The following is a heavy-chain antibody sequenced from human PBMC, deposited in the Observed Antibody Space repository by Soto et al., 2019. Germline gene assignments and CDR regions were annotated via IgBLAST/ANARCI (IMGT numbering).Heavy chain of an antibody. CDR3: AKDYYPLAEPQYFDVDV. J-gene: IGHJ6*02. D-gene: IGHD3-10*01. V-gene: IGHV3-30*18. Sequence: PGGSLRLSCAASGFSFTRYGMHWVRQAPGKGLEWVGVISDDGRNLHYGDSVRGRFTISRDNSQSTLYLQMNSLTPEDTAVYYCAKDYYPLAEPQYFDVDVWGQGTTVTVSS. CDR2: ISDDGRNL. CDR1: GFSFTRYG.